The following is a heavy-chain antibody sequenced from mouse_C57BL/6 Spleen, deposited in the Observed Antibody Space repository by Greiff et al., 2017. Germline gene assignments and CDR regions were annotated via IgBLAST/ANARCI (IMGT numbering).Heavy chain of an antibody. V-gene: IGHV1-85*01. D-gene: IGHD1-1*01. Sequence: QVQLKESGPELVKPGASVKLSCKASGYTFTSYDINWVKQRPGQGLEWIGWIYPRDGSTKYNEKFKGKATLTVDTSSSTAYMELHSLTSEDSAVYFCASSYGSSYDYYAMDYWGQGTSVTVSS. J-gene: IGHJ4*01. CDR2: IYPRDGST. CDR1: GYTFTSYD. CDR3: ASSYGSSYDYYAMDY.